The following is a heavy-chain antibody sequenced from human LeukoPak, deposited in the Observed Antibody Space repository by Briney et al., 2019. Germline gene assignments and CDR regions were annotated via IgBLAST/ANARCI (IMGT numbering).Heavy chain of an antibody. CDR1: GGSFSGYY. Sequence: PSETLSLTCAVYGGSFSGYYWSWIRQPPGKGLEWIGEINHSGSTNYNPSLKSRVTISVDTSKNQFSLKLSSVTAADTAVYYCARDARTIKERSDAFDIWGQGTMVTVSS. V-gene: IGHV4-34*01. CDR2: INHSGST. CDR3: ARDARTIKERSDAFDI. J-gene: IGHJ3*02. D-gene: IGHD1-1*01.